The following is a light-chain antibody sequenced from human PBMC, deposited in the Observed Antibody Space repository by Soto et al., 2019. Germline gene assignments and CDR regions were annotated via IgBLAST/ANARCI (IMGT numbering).Light chain of an antibody. J-gene: IGLJ1*01. CDR1: SSNIGSYP. CDR2: SDD. Sequence: QSVLTQSPSASGTPGQRVTISCYGSSSNIGSYPVYWYQQLPGTAPKLLINSDDQRPSGVPDRFSASKSGTSASLAISGLRSEHEADYYCAAWDASLSGHVFGDGTKVT. V-gene: IGLV1-47*02. CDR3: AAWDASLSGHV.